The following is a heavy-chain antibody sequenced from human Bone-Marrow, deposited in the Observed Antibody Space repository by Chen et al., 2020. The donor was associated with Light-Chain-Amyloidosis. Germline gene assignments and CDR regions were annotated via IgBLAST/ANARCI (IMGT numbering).Heavy chain of an antibody. CDR1: GFTFDDYA. J-gene: IGHJ4*02. D-gene: IGHD2-8*02. V-gene: IGHV3-43*02. Sequence: EVQLVESGGGVVQPGGSLTLSCAASGFTFDDYAMHWVRQAPGKGLEWVFLIVRDGRSTYYAGAVKGRVPISSDNNTNSLSLQMNRLKSEDSALYYCAKSPRYSTGRFDYWGQGTLVTVSS. CDR2: IVRDGRST. CDR3: AKSPRYSTGRFDY.